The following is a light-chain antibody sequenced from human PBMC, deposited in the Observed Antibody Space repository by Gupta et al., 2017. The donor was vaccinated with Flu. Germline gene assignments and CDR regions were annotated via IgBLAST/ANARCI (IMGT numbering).Light chain of an antibody. CDR2: TAS. CDR3: KQDLETCCT. CDR1: HCRRHTSSYTY. Sequence: LSPRAAAVIYRLTIHCRRHTSSYTYLNWYPQKPGQTPQLLIYTASNLQNGVPDRFSGSGSGTDFTLNISSVEADDVGTYYCKQDLETCCTFGHGTKVDIK. J-gene: IGKJ3*01. V-gene: IGKV2-28*01.